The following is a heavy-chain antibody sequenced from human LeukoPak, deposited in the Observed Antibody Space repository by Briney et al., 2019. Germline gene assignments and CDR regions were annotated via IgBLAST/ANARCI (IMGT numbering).Heavy chain of an antibody. CDR3: ARTNYDFWSGHNWFDP. D-gene: IGHD3-3*01. J-gene: IGHJ5*02. V-gene: IGHV3-48*01. Sequence: GGSLRLSCADSGFTFSVYSMNWVRQAPGKGLEWVSYISSSSSTIYYADSVKGRFTMSRDNAKKSLYLQMSSLRAEDTAVYYCARTNYDFWSGHNWFDPWGQGTLVTVSS. CDR2: ISSSSSTI. CDR1: GFTFSVYS.